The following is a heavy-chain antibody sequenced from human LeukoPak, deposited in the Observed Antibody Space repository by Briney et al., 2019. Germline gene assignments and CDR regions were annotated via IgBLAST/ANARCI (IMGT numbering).Heavy chain of an antibody. V-gene: IGHV4-39*01. D-gene: IGHD3-9*01. CDR3: ARSGGGLRYFDWSFDY. J-gene: IGHJ4*02. CDR2: IYYSGST. CDR1: GGSISSSSYY. Sequence: PSETLSLTCTVSGGSISSSSYYWGWIARPPGKGLGWIGGIYYSGSTYYNPSLKSRVTISVDTSKNQFSLKLSSVTAADTAVYYCARSGGGLRYFDWSFDYWGQGTLVTVSS.